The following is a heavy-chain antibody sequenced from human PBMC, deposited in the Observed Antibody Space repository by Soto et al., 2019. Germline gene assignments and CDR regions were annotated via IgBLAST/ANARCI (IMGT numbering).Heavy chain of an antibody. D-gene: IGHD1-26*01. CDR2: IYPGDSDT. CDR1: GYSFATYW. V-gene: IGHV5-51*01. Sequence: GESLKISCKCSGYSFATYWIGWVRQMPGKGLEWMGIIYPGDSDTRHSPSFQGQVTISADKSISTAYLQWSTLKASDTAMYYCAKRGAQDSFDIWGQGTMVTVSS. CDR3: AKRGAQDSFDI. J-gene: IGHJ3*02.